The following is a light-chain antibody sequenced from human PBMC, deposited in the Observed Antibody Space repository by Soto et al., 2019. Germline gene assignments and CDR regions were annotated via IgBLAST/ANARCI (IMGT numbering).Light chain of an antibody. J-gene: IGLJ2*01. V-gene: IGLV4-69*01. CDR3: QTWGTGFQF. CDR2: LNNDGSH. Sequence: QTVVTQSPSASASLGASVKLTCTLSSGHSSYAIAWHQKQPGKGPRYLMDLNNDGSHTKGDGIPDRFSGSSSGADRYLIISSLQSEDEADYYCQTWGTGFQFFGGGTKLTVL. CDR1: SGHSSYA.